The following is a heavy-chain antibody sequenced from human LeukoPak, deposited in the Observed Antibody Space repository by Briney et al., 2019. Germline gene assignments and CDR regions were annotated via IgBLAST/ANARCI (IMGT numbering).Heavy chain of an antibody. J-gene: IGHJ4*02. Sequence: PGGSLRLSCAASGFTFSDYYMNWVRQAPVKGLEWVSSISSSSSYIYYADSVKGRFTISRDNAKNTLYLQMNSLRAEDTAVYYCARARSSGWYDWGQGTLVTVSS. D-gene: IGHD6-19*01. CDR1: GFTFSDYY. V-gene: IGHV3-21*01. CDR3: ARARSSGWYD. CDR2: ISSSSSYI.